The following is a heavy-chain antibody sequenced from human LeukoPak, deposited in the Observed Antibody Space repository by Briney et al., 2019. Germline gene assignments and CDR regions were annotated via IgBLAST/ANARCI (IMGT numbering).Heavy chain of an antibody. Sequence: KTSETLSLTCTVSGGSISNSNYYWGWIRQPPGKGLEWIGSIYHSGSTYYNTSLKSRVTISVDTSKNQFSLKVTSVTAADTAVYYCARHGSHGDYVSPFDYWGQGTLVTVSS. J-gene: IGHJ4*02. V-gene: IGHV4-39*01. CDR2: IYHSGST. CDR3: ARHGSHGDYVSPFDY. D-gene: IGHD4-17*01. CDR1: GGSISNSNYY.